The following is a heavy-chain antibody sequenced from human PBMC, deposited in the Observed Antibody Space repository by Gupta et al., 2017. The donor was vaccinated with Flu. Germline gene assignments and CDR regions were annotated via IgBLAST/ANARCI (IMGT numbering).Heavy chain of an antibody. CDR1: GFTFRHHY. D-gene: IGHD3-3*01. CDR2: NRIQAKNYTA. V-gene: IGHV3-72*01. Sequence: EVQLVESAGGLVQPGRSLRLSCSASGFTFRHHYMDWVPPAPGQGPEKGPECVGRNRIQAKNYTAEYAASVQGRFTILRDDSRNSLHLQMNSLKTDGTAVDYCARAFTIATDQFDYWGQGTLVTVSS. J-gene: IGHJ4*02. CDR3: ARAFTIATDQFDY.